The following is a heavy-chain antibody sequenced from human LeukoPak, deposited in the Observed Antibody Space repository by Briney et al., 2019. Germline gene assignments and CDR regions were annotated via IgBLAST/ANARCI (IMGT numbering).Heavy chain of an antibody. CDR2: ISAYNGNT. CDR1: GYTFTSYG. Sequence: ASVKVFCKASGYTFTSYGISWVRQAPGQGLEWMGWISAYNGNTNYAQKLQGRVTMTTDTSTSTAYMELRSLRSDDTAVYYCARAIYGSGSYYDNWFDPWGQGTLVTVSS. V-gene: IGHV1-18*04. D-gene: IGHD3-10*01. J-gene: IGHJ5*02. CDR3: ARAIYGSGSYYDNWFDP.